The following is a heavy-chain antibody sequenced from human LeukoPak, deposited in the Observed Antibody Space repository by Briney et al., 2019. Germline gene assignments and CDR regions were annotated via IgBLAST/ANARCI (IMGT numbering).Heavy chain of an antibody. D-gene: IGHD6-19*01. CDR2: ISAYNGNT. CDR1: GYTFTSYG. V-gene: IGHV1-18*01. CDR3: ARDRSYSSGWNAVYFQH. Sequence: ASVKVSCKASGYTFTSYGISWVRQAPGQGLEWMGWISAYNGNTNYAQKLQGRVTMTTDTSTSTAYMELRSLRSDDTAVYYCARDRSYSSGWNAVYFQHWGQGTLVTVSS. J-gene: IGHJ1*01.